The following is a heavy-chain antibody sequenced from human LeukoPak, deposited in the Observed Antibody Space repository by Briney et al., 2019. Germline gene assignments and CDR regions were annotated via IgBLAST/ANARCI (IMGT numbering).Heavy chain of an antibody. J-gene: IGHJ6*04. V-gene: IGHV1-46*01. D-gene: IGHD3-9*01. CDR1: GYTFTSYY. CDR3: ARCMRYFDWLLSSDYYYGMDV. Sequence: ASVKVSCKASGYTFTSYYMHWVRQAPGQGLEWMGIINPSGVSTSYAQKFQGRVTMTRDTSTSTVYMELSSLRSEDTAVYYCARCMRYFDWLLSSDYYYGMDVWGKGTTVTVSS. CDR2: INPSGVST.